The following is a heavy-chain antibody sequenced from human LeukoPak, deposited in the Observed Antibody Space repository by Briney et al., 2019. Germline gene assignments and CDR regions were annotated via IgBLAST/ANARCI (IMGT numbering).Heavy chain of an antibody. CDR1: GFTFSSYG. V-gene: IGHV3-30*02. Sequence: PGGSLRLSCAASGFTFSSYGMHWVRQAPGKGLEWVAFIRYDGSNKYYADSVKGRFTISRDNSKNTLYLQMNSLRAEDTAVYYCAKDEKYYDFRYYMDVWGKGTTVTVSS. CDR2: IRYDGSNK. D-gene: IGHD3-3*01. CDR3: AKDEKYYDFRYYMDV. J-gene: IGHJ6*03.